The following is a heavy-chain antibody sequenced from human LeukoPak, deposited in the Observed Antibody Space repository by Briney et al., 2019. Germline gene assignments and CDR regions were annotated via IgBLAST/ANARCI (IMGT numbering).Heavy chain of an antibody. CDR3: ARHGNIVVVPDASKAFDF. V-gene: IGHV4-4*02. D-gene: IGHD2-2*01. CDR2: IFHSGTT. Sequence: SETLSLTCTVSDEVITSNNWWSWVRQSPGKGLEWIGEIFHSGTTRYKASLESRVTMLLDKSKSQFSLRLSSVTAADTAVYYCARHGNIVVVPDASKAFDFWGQGTMVTVSS. CDR1: DEVITSNNW. J-gene: IGHJ3*01.